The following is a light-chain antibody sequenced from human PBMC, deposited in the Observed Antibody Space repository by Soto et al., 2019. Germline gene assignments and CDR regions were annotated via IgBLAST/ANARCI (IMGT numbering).Light chain of an antibody. CDR3: QQRSNWPLYT. V-gene: IGKV3-11*01. Sequence: EIVLTQSPATLSLSPGERATLSCRASQGVSSYLAWYQQKPGQAPRLLIYDASNRATGITARFSGSGSGTDFTLTISSLAPEDFAVYYCQQRSNWPLYTFGQGTKLEIK. J-gene: IGKJ2*01. CDR2: DAS. CDR1: QGVSSY.